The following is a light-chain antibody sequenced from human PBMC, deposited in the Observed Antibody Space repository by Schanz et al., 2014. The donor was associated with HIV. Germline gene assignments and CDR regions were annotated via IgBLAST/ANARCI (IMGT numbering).Light chain of an antibody. CDR1: QSVLYSSHNKDY. J-gene: IGKJ5*01. CDR2: WAS. CDR3: QQYYSTLIT. V-gene: IGKV4-1*01. Sequence: DIVLTQSPDSLAVSLGERATINCKSSQSVLYSSHNKDYLAWYQQKPGQPPKLLIYWASTREPGVPDRFSGSGSGTDFALTISSLQAEDVAVYYCQQYYSTLITFGQGTRLEIK.